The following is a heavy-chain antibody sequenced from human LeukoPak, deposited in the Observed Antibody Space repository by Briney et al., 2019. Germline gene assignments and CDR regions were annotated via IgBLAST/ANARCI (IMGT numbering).Heavy chain of an antibody. CDR1: GGTFSSYA. J-gene: IGHJ3*02. CDR3: ASFGAVAGTQRRQPSYAFDI. CDR2: ISAYNGNT. V-gene: IGHV1-18*01. D-gene: IGHD6-19*01. Sequence: GASVKVSCKASGGTFSSYAISWVRQAPGQGLEWMGWISAYNGNTNYAQKLQGRVTMTTDTSTSTAYMELRSLRSDDTAVYYCASFGAVAGTQRRQPSYAFDIWGQGTMVTVSS.